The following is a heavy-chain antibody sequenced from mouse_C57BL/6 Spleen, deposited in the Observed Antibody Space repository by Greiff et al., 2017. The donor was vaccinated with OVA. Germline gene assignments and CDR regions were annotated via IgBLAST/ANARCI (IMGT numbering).Heavy chain of an antibody. D-gene: IGHD2-3*01. CDR3: ARSPDGYYAMDY. CDR1: GYTFTSYW. V-gene: IGHV1-59*01. CDR2: IDPSDSYT. Sequence: VQLQQPGAELVRPGTSVKLSCKASGYTFTSYWMHWVKQRPGQGLEWIGVIDPSDSYTNYNQKFKGKATLTVDTSSSTAYMELRSLTSEDSAVYFCARSPDGYYAMDYWGQGTSVTVSS. J-gene: IGHJ4*01.